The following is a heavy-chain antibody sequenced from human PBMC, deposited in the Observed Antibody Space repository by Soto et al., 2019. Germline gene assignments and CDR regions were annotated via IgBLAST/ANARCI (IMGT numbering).Heavy chain of an antibody. CDR1: GFTFDDYA. D-gene: IGHD3-16*01. J-gene: IGHJ3*02. CDR3: ASQGEVEALDAFDI. V-gene: IGHV3-9*01. CDR2: ISWNSGSI. Sequence: GGSLRLSCAASGFTFDDYAMHWVRQAPGKGLEWVSGISWNSGSIGYADSVKGRFTISRDNAKNSLYLQMNSLRAEDTALYYCASQGEVEALDAFDIWGQGTMVTVSS.